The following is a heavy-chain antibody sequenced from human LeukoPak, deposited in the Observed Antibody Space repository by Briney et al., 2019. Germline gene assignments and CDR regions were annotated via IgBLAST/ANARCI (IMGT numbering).Heavy chain of an antibody. D-gene: IGHD1-26*01. V-gene: IGHV3-23*01. CDR2: ISRSGDTT. Sequence: PGGSLRVSCAASVFTLSTYVMSWVRQAPGKGLEWVSSISRSGDTTYYGDSVKGRFTISRDNSKNTLYLQMNSLRGDDTAIYYCAKLVGATMTSDYWGQGILVTV. J-gene: IGHJ4*02. CDR3: AKLVGATMTSDY. CDR1: VFTLSTYV.